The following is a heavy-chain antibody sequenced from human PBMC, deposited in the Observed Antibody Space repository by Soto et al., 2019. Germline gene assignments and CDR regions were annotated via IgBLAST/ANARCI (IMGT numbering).Heavy chain of an antibody. CDR3: ARDLGGSRDS. CDR1: GNTFTGYY. J-gene: IGHJ4*02. CDR2: INPNNDGT. D-gene: IGHD1-26*01. Sequence: ASVKVSCKASGNTFTGYYIHWVRQAPGQGLEWMGWINPNNDGTTYAEKFQGRVTMTRDTSTSTAYMELSRLRSDDTAVYYCARDLGGSRDSWGQGTLVTVSS. V-gene: IGHV1-2*02.